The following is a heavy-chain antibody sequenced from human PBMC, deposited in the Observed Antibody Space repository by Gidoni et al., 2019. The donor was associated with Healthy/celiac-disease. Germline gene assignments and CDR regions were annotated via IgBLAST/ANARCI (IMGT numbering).Heavy chain of an antibody. V-gene: IGHV4-39*01. CDR2: IYYSGST. CDR3: ARTSVVPAAEYYFDY. D-gene: IGHD2-2*01. J-gene: IGHJ4*02. Sequence: LEWTGSIYYSGSTYYNPSLKSRVTISVDTSKNQFSLKLSSVTAADTAVYYCARTSVVPAAEYYFDYWGQGTLVTVSS.